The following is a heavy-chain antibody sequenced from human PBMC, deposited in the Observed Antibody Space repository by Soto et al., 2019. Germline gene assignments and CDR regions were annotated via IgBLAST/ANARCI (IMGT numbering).Heavy chain of an antibody. V-gene: IGHV1-8*01. CDR3: ARRGYSSSWYYYYYYGMDV. CDR2: MNPKSGNT. CDR1: GYTFTSYD. D-gene: IGHD6-13*01. J-gene: IGHJ6*02. Sequence: QVQLVQSGAEVKKPGASVKVSCKASGYTFTSYDINWVRQATGQGLEWMGWMNPKSGNTGYAQKFQGRVTITRNTSISTAYMELSSLRSEDTAVYYCARRGYSSSWYYYYYYGMDVWGQGTTVTVSS.